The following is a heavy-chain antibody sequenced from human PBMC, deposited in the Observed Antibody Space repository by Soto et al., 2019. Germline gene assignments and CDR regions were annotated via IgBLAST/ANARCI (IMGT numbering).Heavy chain of an antibody. J-gene: IGHJ4*02. CDR2: MYNTGST. D-gene: IGHD5-18*01. V-gene: IGHV4-59*01. CDR1: GGSISSYY. CDR3: ARASNKRGYSYGPDF. Sequence: PSETLSLTCTVSGGSISSYYWSWIRQPPGKGLEWIGYMYNTGSTVYNPSLKSRVTISVDTSKNQFSLKLNAVTAADTAVYYCARASNKRGYSYGPDFWGQGTRVTVS.